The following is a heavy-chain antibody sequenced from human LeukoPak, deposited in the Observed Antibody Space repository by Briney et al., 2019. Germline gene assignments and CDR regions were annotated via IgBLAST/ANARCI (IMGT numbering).Heavy chain of an antibody. V-gene: IGHV4-4*07. CDR2: IYTSGST. Sequence: SETLSLTCTVSGGSISSYYWSWIRQPAGKGLEWIGRIYTSGSTNYNPSLKSRVTMSVDTSKNQFSLKLSSVTAADTAVYYCARGLVVVTEFYYFDYWGQGTLVTVSS. D-gene: IGHD2-21*02. CDR1: GGSISSYY. J-gene: IGHJ4*02. CDR3: ARGLVVVTEFYYFDY.